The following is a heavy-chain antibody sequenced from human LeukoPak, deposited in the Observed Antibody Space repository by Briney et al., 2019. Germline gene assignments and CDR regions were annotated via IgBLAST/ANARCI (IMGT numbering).Heavy chain of an antibody. V-gene: IGHV4-61*05. CDR1: GGSISSSSYY. Sequence: SETLSLTCTVSGGSISSSSYYWGWIRQPPGKGLEWIGYFHNSGTSTYNPSLKSRVTISADTSKNQFSLKLNSLTTADTAVYYCTRGAGWLIDYWGQGILVTVSS. D-gene: IGHD3-16*01. J-gene: IGHJ4*02. CDR3: TRGAGWLIDY. CDR2: FHNSGTS.